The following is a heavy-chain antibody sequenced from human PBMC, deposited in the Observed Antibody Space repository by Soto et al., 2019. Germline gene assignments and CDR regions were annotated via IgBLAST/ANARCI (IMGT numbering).Heavy chain of an antibody. Sequence: PSETLSLTCAVSGGSISSYSGNWIRQTAGRGLEWIGRVYPSGHTQYRSSFETRVTVSVDMSTNQFFLALRSVTAADTAVYYCARESGENWSYEAYWGQGTQVTVSS. CDR3: ARESGENWSYEAY. V-gene: IGHV4-4*07. CDR1: GGSISSYS. D-gene: IGHD1-7*01. CDR2: VYPSGHT. J-gene: IGHJ4*02.